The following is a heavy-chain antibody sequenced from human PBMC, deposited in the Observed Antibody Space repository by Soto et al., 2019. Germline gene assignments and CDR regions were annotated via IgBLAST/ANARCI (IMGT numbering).Heavy chain of an antibody. CDR1: CDSISTISYY. CDR3: ARLAYSGYLQT. V-gene: IGHV4-39*02. CDR2: IYYSGAT. D-gene: IGHD1-26*01. Sequence: ETLSLTCYVSCDSISTISYYWGWIRQPPGKGLEWIASIYYSGATYYNPSLQSRVTISVDTSNNRFSLTLSSLTAADTAVYFCARLAYSGYLQTWGQGSLVTVYS. J-gene: IGHJ1*01.